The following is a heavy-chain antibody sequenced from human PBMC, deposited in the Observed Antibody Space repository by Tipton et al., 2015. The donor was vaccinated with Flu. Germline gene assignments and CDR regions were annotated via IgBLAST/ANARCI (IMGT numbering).Heavy chain of an antibody. Sequence: SLRLSCAASGFTFSDYYMSWIRQAPGKGLEWVSYISSSGSTIYYADSVKGRFTISRDNAKNSLYLQMNSLRAEDTAVYYCASPEGLYSSSGDYWGQGTLVTVSS. CDR3: ASPEGLYSSSGDY. V-gene: IGHV3-11*01. J-gene: IGHJ4*02. D-gene: IGHD6-6*01. CDR1: GFTFSDYY. CDR2: ISSSGSTI.